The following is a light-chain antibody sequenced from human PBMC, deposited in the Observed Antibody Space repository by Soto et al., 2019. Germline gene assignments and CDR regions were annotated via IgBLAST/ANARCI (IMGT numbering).Light chain of an antibody. CDR2: DAS. V-gene: IGKV3-11*01. CDR1: QSVSSY. Sequence: EIVLTQSPATLSLSPGERATLSCRASQSVSSYLAWYQQKPGQAPRLLIYDASNRATGIPARFSGSGSGTDFTLANSCFGPKDFSFYDYQQRRNCPPYTLGKGPKLEIK. CDR3: QQRRNCPPYT. J-gene: IGKJ2*01.